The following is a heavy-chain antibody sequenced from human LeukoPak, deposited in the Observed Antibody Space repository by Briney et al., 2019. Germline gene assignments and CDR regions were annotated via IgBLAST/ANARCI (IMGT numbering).Heavy chain of an antibody. D-gene: IGHD6-13*01. V-gene: IGHV6-1*01. CDR3: ARESPEAAAGTQGAFDI. CDR2: TYYRSKWYN. CDR1: GDSVSSNSAA. Sequence: SQTLSLTCAISGDSVSSNSAAWNWIRQSPSRGLEWLGRTYYRSKWYNDYAVSVKSRITINPDTSKNQFSLQLNSVTAADTAVYYCARESPEAAAGTQGAFDIWGQGTMVTVSS. J-gene: IGHJ3*02.